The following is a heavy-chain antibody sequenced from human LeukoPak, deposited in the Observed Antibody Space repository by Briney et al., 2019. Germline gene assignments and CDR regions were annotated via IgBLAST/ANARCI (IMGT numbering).Heavy chain of an antibody. CDR1: GGSFSGYY. V-gene: IGHV4-34*01. CDR2: INHSGST. CDR3: AGGSGSYSFY. J-gene: IGHJ4*02. Sequence: PSETLSLTCAVYGGSFSGYYWSWIRQPPGKGLEWIGEINHSGSTNYNPSLKSRVTISVDTSKNQFSQKLSSVTAADTAVYYCAGGSGSYSFYWGQGTLVTVSS. D-gene: IGHD3-10*01.